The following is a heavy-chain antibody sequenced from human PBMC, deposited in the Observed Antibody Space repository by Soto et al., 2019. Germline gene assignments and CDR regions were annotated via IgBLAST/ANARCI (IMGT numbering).Heavy chain of an antibody. CDR2: INHSGST. CDR3: ARSPISLFCGGDCYSHFDY. CDR1: GGSFSGYY. J-gene: IGHJ4*02. Sequence: SETLSLTCAVYGGSFSGYYWSWIRQPPGKGLEWIGEINHSGSTNYNPSLKSRVTISVDTSKNQFSLKLSSVTAADTAVYYCARSPISLFCGGDCYSHFDYWGQGTLVTVSS. D-gene: IGHD2-21*02. V-gene: IGHV4-34*01.